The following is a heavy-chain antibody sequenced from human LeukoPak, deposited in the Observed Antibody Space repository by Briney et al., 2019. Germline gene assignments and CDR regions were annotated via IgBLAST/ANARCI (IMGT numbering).Heavy chain of an antibody. V-gene: IGHV3-23*01. CDR1: GFTFSSYG. Sequence: GGSLRLSCAASGFTFSSYGMSWVRQAPGKGLAWVSGISGSGGSTYYADSVKGRFTISRDNSKNTLYLQMNSLRAEDTAVYYCAKRGYCSGGSCSYYMDVWGKGTTVTISS. D-gene: IGHD2-15*01. CDR2: ISGSGGST. CDR3: AKRGYCSGGSCSYYMDV. J-gene: IGHJ6*03.